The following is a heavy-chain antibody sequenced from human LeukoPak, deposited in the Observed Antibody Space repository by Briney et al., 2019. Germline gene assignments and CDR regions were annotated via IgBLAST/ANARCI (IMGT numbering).Heavy chain of an antibody. CDR2: IFAGGST. Sequence: GGSLRLSCATSGFTVSSNYMSWVRQARGKGLEWVSVIFAGGSTYYADSVKGRFTISRDNSKNTLYLQMNSLRAEDTAVYYCARDRGGIDYWGQGTLVTVSS. CDR1: GFTVSSNY. D-gene: IGHD3-10*01. V-gene: IGHV3-66*01. J-gene: IGHJ4*02. CDR3: ARDRGGIDY.